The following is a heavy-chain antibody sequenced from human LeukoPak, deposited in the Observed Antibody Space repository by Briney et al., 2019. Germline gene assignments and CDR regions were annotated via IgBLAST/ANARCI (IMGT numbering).Heavy chain of an antibody. J-gene: IGHJ4*02. CDR2: IIPIFGTA. D-gene: IGHD5-24*01. Sequence: SVKVSCKASGGTFSSYSISWVRQAPGQGLEWMGRIIPIFGTANYAQKFQGRVTITTYESTSTAYMDLSSLRSEDTAVYYCGTTLSQLITYWGQGTLVTVSS. CDR1: GGTFSSYS. CDR3: GTTLSQLITY. V-gene: IGHV1-69*05.